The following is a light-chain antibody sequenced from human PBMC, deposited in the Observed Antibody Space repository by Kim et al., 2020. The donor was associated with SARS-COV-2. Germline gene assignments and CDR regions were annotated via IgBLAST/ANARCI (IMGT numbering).Light chain of an antibody. V-gene: IGLV3-21*04. J-gene: IGLJ2*01. CDR1: NIGSKS. Sequence: PGKTGWIAGVKNNIGSKSVHWYQQKPGQAPVLVIYYDSDRPSGIPERFSGSNAGNTATLTISRVEAGDEADYYCQVWDSSSDPVVFGGGTQLTVL. CDR2: YDS. CDR3: QVWDSSSDPVV.